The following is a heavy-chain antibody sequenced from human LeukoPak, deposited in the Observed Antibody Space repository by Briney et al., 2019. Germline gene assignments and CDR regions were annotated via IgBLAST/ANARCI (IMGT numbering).Heavy chain of an antibody. CDR2: ISSSSSYI. Sequence: SGGSLRLSCAASGFTFSSYSMNWVRQAPGKGLEWVSSISSSSSYIYYADSVKGRFTISRDNAKNSLYLQMSSLRAEDTAVYYCARAIAAACDYWGQGTLVTVSS. D-gene: IGHD6-13*01. CDR1: GFTFSSYS. V-gene: IGHV3-21*01. J-gene: IGHJ4*02. CDR3: ARAIAAACDY.